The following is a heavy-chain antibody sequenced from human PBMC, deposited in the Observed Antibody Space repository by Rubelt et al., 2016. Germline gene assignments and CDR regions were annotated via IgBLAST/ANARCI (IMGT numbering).Heavy chain of an antibody. CDR2: SNPNSGGT. CDR1: GYTFTGYY. CDR3: ARGAGGRYFDWYDAFDI. D-gene: IGHD3-9*01. Sequence: QVQLVQSGAEVKKPGASVKVSCKASGYTFTGYYMHWVRQATGQGLEWMGWSNPNSGGTNYAQKFQGRCTMTRDTSISTAYMELSRLRSDDTAVYYCARGAGGRYFDWYDAFDIWGQGTMVTVSS. J-gene: IGHJ3*02. V-gene: IGHV1-2*02.